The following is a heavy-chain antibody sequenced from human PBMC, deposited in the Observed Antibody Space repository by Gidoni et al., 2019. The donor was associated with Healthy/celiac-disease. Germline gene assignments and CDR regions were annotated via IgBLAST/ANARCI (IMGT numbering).Heavy chain of an antibody. D-gene: IGHD2-2*02. V-gene: IGHV4-34*01. J-gene: IGHJ3*02. CDR1: GGSFSGYY. Sequence: QVQLQQWGAGLLKTSETLSLTCAVYGGSFSGYYWSWIRKHPGKGLEWIGEINHSGSTNYNPSLKSRVTISVDTSKNQFSLKLSSVTAADTAVYYCARALYYDAFDIWGQGTMVTVSS. CDR2: INHSGST. CDR3: ARALYYDAFDI.